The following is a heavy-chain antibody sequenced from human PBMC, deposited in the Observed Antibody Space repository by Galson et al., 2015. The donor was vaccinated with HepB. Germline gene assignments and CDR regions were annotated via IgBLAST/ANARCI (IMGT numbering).Heavy chain of an antibody. V-gene: IGHV3-11*01. Sequence: SLRLSCAASGFIFSDYYMSWIRQAPGKGLEWIAHISSSGRSKYYADSVQGRFPISRDNAKNSLSLQMSSLRAEDTAVYYCVRSSHSYGFAYFDYWGQGTLVTVSS. CDR1: GFIFSDYY. J-gene: IGHJ4*02. CDR3: VRSSHSYGFAYFDY. CDR2: ISSSGRSK. D-gene: IGHD5-18*01.